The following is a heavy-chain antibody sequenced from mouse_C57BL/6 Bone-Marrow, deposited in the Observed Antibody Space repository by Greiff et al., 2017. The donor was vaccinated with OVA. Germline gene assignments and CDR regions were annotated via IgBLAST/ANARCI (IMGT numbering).Heavy chain of an antibody. J-gene: IGHJ4*01. V-gene: IGHV2-2*01. CDR3: ARKMITTYYYAMDY. CDR2: IWSGGST. Sequence: VKLMESGPGLVQPSQSLSITCTVSGFSLTSYGVHWVRQSPGKGLEWLGVIWSGGSTDYNAAFISRLSISKDNSKSQVFFKMNSLQADDTAIYYCARKMITTYYYAMDYWGQGTSVTVSS. CDR1: GFSLTSYG. D-gene: IGHD2-4*01.